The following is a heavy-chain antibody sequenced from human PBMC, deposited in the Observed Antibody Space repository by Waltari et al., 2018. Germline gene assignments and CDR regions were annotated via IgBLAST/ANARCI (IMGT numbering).Heavy chain of an antibody. CDR1: GGSISSYY. V-gene: IGHV4-59*01. CDR3: ARDGLMTTVKGDYYYGMDV. D-gene: IGHD4-4*01. CDR2: IYYSGST. Sequence: QVQLQESGPGLVKPSETLSLTCTVSGGSISSYYWSWIRPPPGQGLEWLGYIYYSGSTNYNPFLKSRVTISVDTSKNQFSLKLSSVTAADTTVYYCARDGLMTTVKGDYYYGMDVWGQGTTVTVSS. J-gene: IGHJ6*02.